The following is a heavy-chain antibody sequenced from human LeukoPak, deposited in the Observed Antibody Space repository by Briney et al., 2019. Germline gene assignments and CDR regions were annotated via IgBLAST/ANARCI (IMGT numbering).Heavy chain of an antibody. Sequence: GGSLRLSCAASGFTFTDAWMSWVRQAPGKGLEWVSSISSSSSYIYYADSVKGRFTISRDNAKNSLYLQMNSLRAEDTAVYYCARVGATTSNDAFDIWGQGTMVTVSS. CDR3: ARVGATTSNDAFDI. CDR1: GFTFTDAW. D-gene: IGHD1-26*01. CDR2: ISSSSSYI. V-gene: IGHV3-21*01. J-gene: IGHJ3*02.